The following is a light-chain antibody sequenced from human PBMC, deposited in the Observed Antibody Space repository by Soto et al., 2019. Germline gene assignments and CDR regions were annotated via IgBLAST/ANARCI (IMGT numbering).Light chain of an antibody. CDR2: DVN. J-gene: IGLJ2*01. CDR3: CSYAGSYTVV. CDR1: SSDVGGYNY. V-gene: IGLV2-11*01. Sequence: QSALTQPRSVSGSPGQSVTISCTGTSSDVGGYNYVSWYQQHPGKAPKLMIYDVNMRPSGVPDRFSGSKSGNTASLTISGLQAEDEADYYCCSYAGSYTVVFGGWTKLTVL.